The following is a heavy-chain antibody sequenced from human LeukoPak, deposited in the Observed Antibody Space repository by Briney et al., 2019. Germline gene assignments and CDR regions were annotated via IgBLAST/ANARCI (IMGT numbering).Heavy chain of an antibody. CDR1: GGSISSSSYY. J-gene: IGHJ4*02. CDR2: INHSGST. Sequence: SETLSLTCSVSGGSISSSSYYWSWIRQPPGKGLEWIGEINHSGSTNYNPSLKSRVTISVDTSKNQFSLKLSSVTAADTAVYYCARGRGQLRSSTSCCRFDYWGQGTLVTVSS. D-gene: IGHD2-2*01. CDR3: ARGRGQLRSSTSCCRFDY. V-gene: IGHV4-39*07.